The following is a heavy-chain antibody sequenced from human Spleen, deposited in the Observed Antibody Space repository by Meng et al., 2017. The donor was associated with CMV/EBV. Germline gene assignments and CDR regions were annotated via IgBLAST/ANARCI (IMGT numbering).Heavy chain of an antibody. CDR2: ISSSGSTI. D-gene: IGHD6-13*01. CDR1: GFTFSSYE. Sequence: GESLKISCAASGFTFSSYEMNWVRQAPGKGLEWVSYISSSGSTIYYADSVKGRFTISRDNAKNSLYLQMNSLRAEDTAVYYCAKAGSSSSYSSSWYNALDFWGQGTLVTVSS. CDR3: AKAGSSSSYSSSWYNALDF. J-gene: IGHJ4*02. V-gene: IGHV3-48*03.